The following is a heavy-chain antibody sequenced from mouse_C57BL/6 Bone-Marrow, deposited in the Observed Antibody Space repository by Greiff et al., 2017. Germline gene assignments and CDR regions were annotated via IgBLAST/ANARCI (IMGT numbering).Heavy chain of an antibody. Sequence: EVKLQESGGDLVKPGGSLKLSCAASGFTFSSYGMSWVRQTPDKRLEWVATISSGGSYTYYPDSVKGRFTISRDNAKNTLYLQMSSLKSEDTAMYYCARQRTGTGFAYWGQGTLVTVSA. CDR3: ARQRTGTGFAY. CDR1: GFTFSSYG. V-gene: IGHV5-6*01. J-gene: IGHJ3*01. CDR2: ISSGGSYT. D-gene: IGHD4-1*01.